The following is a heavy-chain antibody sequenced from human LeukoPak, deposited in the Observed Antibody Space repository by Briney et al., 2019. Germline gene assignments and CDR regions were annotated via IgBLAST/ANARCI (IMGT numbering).Heavy chain of an antibody. CDR1: GGTFSSYA. CDR2: IIPIFGTA. CDR3: ASGNFYDSSGYYPFDY. J-gene: IGHJ4*02. V-gene: IGHV1-69*13. D-gene: IGHD3-22*01. Sequence: GASVKVSCKASGGTFSSYAISWARQAPGQGLEWMGGIIPIFGTANYAQKFQGRVTITADESTSTAYMELSSLRSEDTAVYYCASGNFYDSSGYYPFDYWGQGTLVTVSS.